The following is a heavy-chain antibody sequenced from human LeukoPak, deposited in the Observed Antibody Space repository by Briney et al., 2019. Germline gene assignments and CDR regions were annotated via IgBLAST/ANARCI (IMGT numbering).Heavy chain of an antibody. Sequence: SETLSLTCTVSGGSISSSSYYWGWIRQPPGKGLEWIGSIWYSGSTYYNPSLKSRVTISVDTSKSQFSLKLSSVTAADTAVYYCARTAMTTVTSRSPFDYWGQGTLVTVSS. V-gene: IGHV4-39*01. D-gene: IGHD4-17*01. CDR3: ARTAMTTVTSRSPFDY. CDR1: GGSISSSSYY. CDR2: IWYSGST. J-gene: IGHJ4*02.